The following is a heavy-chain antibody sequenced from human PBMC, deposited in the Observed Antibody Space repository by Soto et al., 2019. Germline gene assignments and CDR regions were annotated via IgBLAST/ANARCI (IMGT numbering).Heavy chain of an antibody. CDR1: GGSFSGYY. CDR2: INHSGST. V-gene: IGHV4-34*01. Sequence: PSETLSLTCAVYGGSFSGYYWSWIRQPPGKGLEWIGEINHSGSTNYNPSLKSRVTISVDTSKNQFSLKLSSVTAADTAVYYCARPLTMVRANWFDPWGQGTLVTVSS. D-gene: IGHD3-10*01. CDR3: ARPLTMVRANWFDP. J-gene: IGHJ5*02.